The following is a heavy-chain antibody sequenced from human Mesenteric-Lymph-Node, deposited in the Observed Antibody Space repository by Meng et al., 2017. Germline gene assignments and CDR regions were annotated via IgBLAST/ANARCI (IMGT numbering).Heavy chain of an antibody. CDR3: AKLYGSNGADY. V-gene: IGHV3-23*01. CDR2: ISGSGDGT. Sequence: GESLKISCAASEFTFNNYAMSWVRQPPGKGLEWVSAISGSGDGTFYADSVKGRFTISRDNSKNTLYLQMNSLRAGDTAVYYCAKLYGSNGADYWGQGSLVTVSS. D-gene: IGHD4/OR15-4a*01. CDR1: EFTFNNYA. J-gene: IGHJ4*02.